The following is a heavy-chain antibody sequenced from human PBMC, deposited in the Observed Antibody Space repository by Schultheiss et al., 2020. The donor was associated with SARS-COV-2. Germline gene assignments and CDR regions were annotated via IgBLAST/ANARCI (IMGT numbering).Heavy chain of an antibody. D-gene: IGHD5-24*01. V-gene: IGHV3-23*01. CDR3: AKDRNDYNLRALDY. CDR1: GFTFSSYA. CDR2: ISGSGGST. Sequence: GESLKISCAASGFTFSSYAMSWVRQAPGKGLEWVSAISGSGGSTYYADSVKGRFTISRDNSKNTLYLQMNSLRAEDTAVYYCAKDRNDYNLRALDYWGQGTLVTVSS. J-gene: IGHJ4*02.